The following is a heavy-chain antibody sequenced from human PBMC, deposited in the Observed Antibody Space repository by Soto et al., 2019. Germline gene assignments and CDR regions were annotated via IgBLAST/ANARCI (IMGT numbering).Heavy chain of an antibody. CDR1: GFTFSSYS. J-gene: IGHJ5*02. D-gene: IGHD3-22*01. CDR3: ARDVTSSTYYYLSPGGYVP. V-gene: IGHV3-21*01. Sequence: PGGSLRLSCAASGFTFSSYSMNWVRQAPGKGLEWVSSISSSSSYIYYADSVKGRFTISRDNAKNSLYLQMNSLRAEDTAVYYCARDVTSSTYYYLSPGGYVPWFQATLSTDSS. CDR2: ISSSSSYI.